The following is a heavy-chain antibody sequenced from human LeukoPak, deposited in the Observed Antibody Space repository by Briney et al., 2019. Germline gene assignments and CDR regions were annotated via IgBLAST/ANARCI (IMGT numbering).Heavy chain of an antibody. Sequence: PSETLSLTCTVSGGSISSYYWSWIRQPPGEGLEWIGYIYYSGSTNYNPSLKSRVTISVDTSKNQFSLKLSSVTAADTAVYYCARVLRAGYMDVWGKGTTVTISS. J-gene: IGHJ6*03. CDR3: ARVLRAGYMDV. CDR1: GGSISSYY. V-gene: IGHV4-59*01. CDR2: IYYSGST.